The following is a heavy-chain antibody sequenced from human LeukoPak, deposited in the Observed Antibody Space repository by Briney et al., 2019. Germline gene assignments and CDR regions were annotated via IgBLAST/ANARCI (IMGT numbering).Heavy chain of an antibody. V-gene: IGHV3-11*03. CDR2: ISSSGSYT. D-gene: IGHD2-21*01. CDR1: GSTFRDYY. Sequence: GGSLRLSCTASGSTFRDYYMSWIRQAPGKGLEWVSYISSSGSYTKKADSVEGRFTISSDNAKNSMYLQMNSLRAEDTAVDYCVRTCDAVTGAFDIWGQGTMVTVAS. J-gene: IGHJ3*02. CDR3: VRTCDAVTGAFDI.